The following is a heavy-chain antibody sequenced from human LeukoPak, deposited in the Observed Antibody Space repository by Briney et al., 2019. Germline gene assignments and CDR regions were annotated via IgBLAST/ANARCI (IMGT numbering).Heavy chain of an antibody. D-gene: IGHD2-21*01. CDR3: ARAYCGGDCHSLNPLFWFDP. CDR1: GGSIISYY. J-gene: IGHJ5*02. V-gene: IGHV4-59*01. CDR2: IYYSGST. Sequence: KPSETLSLTCTVSGGSIISYYWNWIRQPPGKGLEWIGYIYYSGSTNYNPSLKSRVTISVDTSKNQFSLKLTSVTAADTAVYYCARAYCGGDCHSLNPLFWFDPWGQGTLVTVSS.